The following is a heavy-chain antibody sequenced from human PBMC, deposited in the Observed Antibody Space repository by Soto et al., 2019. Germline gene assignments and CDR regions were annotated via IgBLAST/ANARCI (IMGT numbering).Heavy chain of an antibody. CDR3: ATGPSRRKGYRQFAY. V-gene: IGHV4-39*01. CDR1: GTSISSADYY. D-gene: IGHD4-4*01. Sequence: PXXTLSLTCTVSGTSISSADYYWGWIRQPPGKGLEWITSIYYTGMTYYNPSLKSRVTISVDRSKNQLPLKLNSVTAADRAVYYCATGPSRRKGYRQFAYLGQGSLVTVS. CDR2: IYYTGMT. J-gene: IGHJ4*02.